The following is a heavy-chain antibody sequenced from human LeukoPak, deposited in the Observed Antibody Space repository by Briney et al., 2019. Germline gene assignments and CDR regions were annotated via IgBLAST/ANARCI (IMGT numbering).Heavy chain of an antibody. CDR2: IVVGSGNT. CDR1: GYTFTSSA. Sequence: ASVKVSCKASGYTFTSSAVQWVRQARGQRLEWIGWIVVGSGNTNYAQKFQERVTITRDMSTSTAYMELSSLRSEDTAVYYCAAVAYYDFWSGPPSYDYWGQGTLVTVSS. D-gene: IGHD3-3*01. V-gene: IGHV1-58*01. CDR3: AAVAYYDFWSGPPSYDY. J-gene: IGHJ4*02.